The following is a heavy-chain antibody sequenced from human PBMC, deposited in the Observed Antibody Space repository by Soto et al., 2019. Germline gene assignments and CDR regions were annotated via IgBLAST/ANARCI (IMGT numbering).Heavy chain of an antibody. D-gene: IGHD2-15*01. CDR3: ARQHCRGGGCYSGTPSYYYFGMDV. CDR1: GGSISIYY. Sequence: SETLSLTCTVSGGSISIYYWSWIRQPAGKGLEWIGRIYTSGSTNYNPSLKSRVTMSVDTSKNQFSLRLTSVTAADTAIYYCARQHCRGGGCYSGTPSYYYFGMDVWGQGTTVTVSS. V-gene: IGHV4-4*07. J-gene: IGHJ6*02. CDR2: IYTSGST.